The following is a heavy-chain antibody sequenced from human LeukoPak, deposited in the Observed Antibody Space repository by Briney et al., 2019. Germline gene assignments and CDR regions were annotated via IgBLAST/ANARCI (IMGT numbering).Heavy chain of an antibody. CDR3: ARAYGGNSQYFQH. J-gene: IGHJ1*01. D-gene: IGHD4-23*01. V-gene: IGHV4-38-2*02. CDR1: GGSISSYY. CDR2: IYHSGST. Sequence: PSETLSLTCTVSGGSISSYYWGWIRQPPGKGLEWIGSIYHSGSTYYNPSLKSRVTISVDTSKNQFSLKLTSVTAADTAVYYCARAYGGNSQYFQHWGQGTLVTVSS.